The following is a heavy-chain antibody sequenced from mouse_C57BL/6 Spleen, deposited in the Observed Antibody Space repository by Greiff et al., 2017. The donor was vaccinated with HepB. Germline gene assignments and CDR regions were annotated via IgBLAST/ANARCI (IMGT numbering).Heavy chain of an antibody. CDR3: ARDYSNFCC. D-gene: IGHD2-5*01. CDR2: ISYDGSN. CDR1: GYSITSGYY. J-gene: IGHJ2*01. Sequence: EVQLQQSGPGLVKPSQSLSLTCSVTGYSITSGYYWNWIRQFPGNKLEWMGYISYDGSNNYNPSFKNRISITRDTSKNQFFLKLNSVTTEDTDSYYCARDYSNFCCWGQGTTLTVSS. V-gene: IGHV3-6*01.